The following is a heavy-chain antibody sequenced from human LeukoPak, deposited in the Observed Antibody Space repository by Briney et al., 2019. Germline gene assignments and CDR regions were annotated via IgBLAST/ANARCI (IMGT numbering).Heavy chain of an antibody. D-gene: IGHD6-25*01. CDR1: GFSFSTYA. Sequence: PGGSLRLSCAASGFSFSTYAMSWVRQAPGKGLEWVSTINGGSGTTYYADSVKGRFTISRDNSEDTLYLQMNSLRAEDTAIYYCAKGYTSGWPHYFDYWGQGALVPVSS. CDR2: INGGSGTT. CDR3: AKGYTSGWPHYFDY. J-gene: IGHJ4*02. V-gene: IGHV3-23*01.